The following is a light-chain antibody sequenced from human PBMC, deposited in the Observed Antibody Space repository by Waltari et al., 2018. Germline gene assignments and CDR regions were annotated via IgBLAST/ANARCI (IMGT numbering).Light chain of an antibody. CDR1: QFVANNF. J-gene: IGKJ3*01. Sequence: EIVLTQSPGTLSLSPGERVTLSCRASQFVANNFLAWYQHRRGQAPRLLIYGASTRATGIPDRFSGSGSGTVFALTITRLEPEDFAEYYCLQYGSLPSTFGPGTTVDVK. CDR3: LQYGSLPST. V-gene: IGKV3-20*01. CDR2: GAS.